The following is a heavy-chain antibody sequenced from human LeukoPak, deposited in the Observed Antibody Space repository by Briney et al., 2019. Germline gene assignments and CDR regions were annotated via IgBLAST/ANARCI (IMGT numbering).Heavy chain of an antibody. CDR3: ARDFDSSGSNWFDP. J-gene: IGHJ5*02. CDR1: GGSISSYY. CDR2: IYYSGST. D-gene: IGHD3-22*01. V-gene: IGHV4-59*01. Sequence: SETLSLTCTVSGGSISSYYWSWIRQPPGKGLEWIGYIYYSGSTNYNPSLKSRVTISEDTSKNQFSLKLSSVTAADTAVYYCARDFDSSGSNWFDPWGQGTLVTVSS.